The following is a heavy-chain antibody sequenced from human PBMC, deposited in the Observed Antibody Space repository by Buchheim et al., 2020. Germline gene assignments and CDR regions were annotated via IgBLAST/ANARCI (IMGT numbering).Heavy chain of an antibody. Sequence: EVQLVESGGGLVKPGGSLRLSCAASGFTFSSYSMNWVRQAPGKGLEWVSSISSSSSYIYYADSVKGRFTISRDTAKNSLNLQMNSLRAEDTAVYYCARTHSMVRGVDDPLGYYGMDIWGQGTT. CDR2: ISSSSSYI. J-gene: IGHJ6*02. V-gene: IGHV3-21*01. CDR3: ARTHSMVRGVDDPLGYYGMDI. D-gene: IGHD3-10*01. CDR1: GFTFSSYS.